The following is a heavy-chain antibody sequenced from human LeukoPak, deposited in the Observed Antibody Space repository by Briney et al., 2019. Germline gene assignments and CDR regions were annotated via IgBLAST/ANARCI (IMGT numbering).Heavy chain of an antibody. Sequence: SETLSLTCAVYGGSFSGYYWSWIRQPPGKGLEWIGEINHSRSTNYNPPLKSRVTISVDTSKNQFSLKLSSVTAADTAVYYCASWEPPVDYWGQGTLVTVSS. CDR1: GGSFSGYY. V-gene: IGHV4-34*01. D-gene: IGHD1-26*01. CDR2: INHSRST. CDR3: ASWEPPVDY. J-gene: IGHJ4*02.